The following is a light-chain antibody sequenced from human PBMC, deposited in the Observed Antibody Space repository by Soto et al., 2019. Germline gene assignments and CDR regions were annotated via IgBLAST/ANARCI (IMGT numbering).Light chain of an antibody. V-gene: IGKV1-5*03. J-gene: IGKJ4*01. CDR1: QSISSS. Sequence: DIQMTQSPSTLSAPVGDRATITCRASQSISSSLAWYQQKPGKAPNLLIYKASTGQSGVPSRFSGSGSGTEFTLTISSLQPDDFAAYYCRQYVSYPVTFGGGTKVEMK. CDR3: RQYVSYPVT. CDR2: KAS.